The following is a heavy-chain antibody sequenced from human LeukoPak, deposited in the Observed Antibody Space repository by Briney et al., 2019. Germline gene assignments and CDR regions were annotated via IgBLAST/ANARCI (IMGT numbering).Heavy chain of an antibody. CDR1: GYTFTGYY. V-gene: IGHV1-2*02. CDR3: ARGLAYYYDSSGYYYGDY. CDR2: INPNSGGT. Sequence: ASVKVSCKASGYTFTGYYMHWVRQPPGQGLEWMGWINPNSGGTSYAQKFQGRVTMTRDTSISTAYMELSRLRSDDTAVYYCARGLAYYYDSSGYYYGDYWGQGTLVTVSS. J-gene: IGHJ4*02. D-gene: IGHD3-22*01.